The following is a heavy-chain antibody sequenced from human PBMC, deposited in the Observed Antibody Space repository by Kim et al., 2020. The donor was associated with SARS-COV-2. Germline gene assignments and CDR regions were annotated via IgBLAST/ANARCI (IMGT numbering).Heavy chain of an antibody. V-gene: IGHV3-33*06. CDR3: AKPGRYGSGTTPGYFDY. D-gene: IGHD3-10*01. Sequence: GGSLRLSCAASGFTFSSYGMHWVRQAPGKGLEWVAVIWYDGSNKYYADSVKGRFTISRDNSKNKLYLQMNSLRAEDTAVYYCAKPGRYGSGTTPGYFDYWGQGTLVTVSS. CDR2: IWYDGSNK. CDR1: GFTFSSYG. J-gene: IGHJ4*02.